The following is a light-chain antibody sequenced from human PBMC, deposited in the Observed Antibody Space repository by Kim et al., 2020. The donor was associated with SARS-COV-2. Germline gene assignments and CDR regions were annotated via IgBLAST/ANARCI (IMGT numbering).Light chain of an antibody. CDR3: HQYNSYSQT. J-gene: IGKJ1*01. Sequence: DIQMTQSPSTLSASVGDRVTITCRASQSISSWLAWYQQKPGKAPKLLIYKASSLESGVPSRFSGSGSGTEFTLTISSLQPDDFATYYCHQYNSYSQTFGQGTKVDIK. CDR2: KAS. CDR1: QSISSW. V-gene: IGKV1-5*03.